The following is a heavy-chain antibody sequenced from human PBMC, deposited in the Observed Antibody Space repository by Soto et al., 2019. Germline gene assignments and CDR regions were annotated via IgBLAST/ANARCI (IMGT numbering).Heavy chain of an antibody. J-gene: IGHJ4*02. CDR3: AKGSKFTIFSANAF. Sequence: EVQLLESGGGLVQPGGSLRLSCAASGFTFSSYAMTWVRQAPGKGLEWVSALSGNSGTTYSADSVKGRFTISRDNSRKTPYLQMSSPRAEDTALYYSAKGSKFTIFSANAFGGQGTRVSASS. D-gene: IGHD3-3*01. CDR2: LSGNSGTT. V-gene: IGHV3-23*01. CDR1: GFTFSSYA.